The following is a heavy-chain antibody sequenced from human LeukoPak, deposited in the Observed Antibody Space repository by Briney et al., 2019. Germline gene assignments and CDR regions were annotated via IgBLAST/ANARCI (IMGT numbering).Heavy chain of an antibody. CDR3: AKNTVYYYYYDMDV. Sequence: GGSLGLSCAASGFTFDSYAMNWVRQAPGKGLEWVSGISGGGSGTYYADSVKGRFTISRDNSKNTLYLQMNSLRAEDTAVYYCAKNTVYYYYYDMDVWGQGTTVTVSS. CDR1: GFTFDSYA. D-gene: IGHD2-8*02. J-gene: IGHJ6*02. V-gene: IGHV3-23*01. CDR2: ISGGGSGT.